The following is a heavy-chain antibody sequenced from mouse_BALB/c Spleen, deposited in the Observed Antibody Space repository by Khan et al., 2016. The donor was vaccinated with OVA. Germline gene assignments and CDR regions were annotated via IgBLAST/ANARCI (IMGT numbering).Heavy chain of an antibody. J-gene: IGHJ2*01. CDR1: GFSLTSYG. D-gene: IGHD1-3*01. CDR2: IWAGGST. V-gene: IGHV2-9*02. CDR3: ARLEDI. Sequence: QVQLKESGPGLVAPSQSLSLTCTVSGFSLTSYGVHWVRQPPGKGLEWLGVIWAGGSTNYNSALMSRLSISKDNSKSQVFLKMNSLQTDDTVMYYCARLEDIWGQGTTLTVSS.